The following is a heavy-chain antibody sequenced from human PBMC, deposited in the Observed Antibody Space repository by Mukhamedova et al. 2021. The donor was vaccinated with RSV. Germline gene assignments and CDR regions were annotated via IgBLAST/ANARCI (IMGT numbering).Heavy chain of an antibody. CDR2: FDPEDGET. D-gene: IGHD1-1*01. CDR3: ATNWNDDYYYYMDV. CDR1: S. Sequence: SMHWVRQAPGKGLEWMGGFDPEDGETTYAQKFQGRVTMTEDTSTDTAYMELSSPRSEDPAVYYCATNWNDDYYYYMDVCG. V-gene: IGHV1-24*01. J-gene: IGHJ6*03.